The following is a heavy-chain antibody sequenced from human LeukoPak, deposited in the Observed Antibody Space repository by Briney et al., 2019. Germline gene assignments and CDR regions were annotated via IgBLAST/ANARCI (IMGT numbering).Heavy chain of an antibody. CDR2: ISAYNGNT. D-gene: IGHD3-22*01. J-gene: IGHJ4*02. CDR1: GYTFTSYY. CDR3: ARGIRDYYDSSGYHY. V-gene: IGHV1-18*04. Sequence: ASVKVSCKASGYTFTSYYMHWVRQAPGQGLEWMGWISAYNGNTNYAQKLQGRVTMTTDTSTSTAYMELRSLRSDDTAVYYCARGIRDYYDSSGYHYWGQGTLVTVSS.